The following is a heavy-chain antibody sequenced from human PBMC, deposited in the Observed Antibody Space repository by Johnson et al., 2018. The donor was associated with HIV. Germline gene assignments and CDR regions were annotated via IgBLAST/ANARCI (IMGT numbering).Heavy chain of an antibody. Sequence: QVQLVESGGGVVQPGRSLRLSCAASGFTFSSYAMHWVRPAPGRGLEWVAVISYDANNNYYADSVKGRFTISIDNSKNTLYLQMNSLRAEDTASYYCAKVLPFEQLVPQGAFDIWGQGTMVTVSS. CDR3: AKVLPFEQLVPQGAFDI. CDR2: ISYDANNN. D-gene: IGHD6-6*01. CDR1: GFTFSSYA. J-gene: IGHJ3*02. V-gene: IGHV3-30-3*01.